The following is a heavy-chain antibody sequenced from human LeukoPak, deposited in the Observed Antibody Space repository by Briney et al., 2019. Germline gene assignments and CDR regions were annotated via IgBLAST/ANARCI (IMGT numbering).Heavy chain of an antibody. CDR2: INHSGST. D-gene: IGHD2-15*01. Sequence: PSETLFLTCAVYGGSFSGYYWNWIRQPPGKGLEWIGEINHSGSTNYNPSLKSRVTISVDTSNNQFSLKLSSVTAADTAVYYCARGLRLLPPRFDIWGQGTMVTVSS. J-gene: IGHJ3*02. CDR3: ARGLRLLPPRFDI. V-gene: IGHV4-34*01. CDR1: GGSFSGYY.